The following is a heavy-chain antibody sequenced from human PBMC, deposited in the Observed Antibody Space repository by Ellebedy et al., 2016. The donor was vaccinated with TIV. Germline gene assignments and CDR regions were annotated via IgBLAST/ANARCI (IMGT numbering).Heavy chain of an antibody. D-gene: IGHD4-17*01. CDR3: ARRTTVATGWTI. V-gene: IGHV5-51*01. CDR1: GYSFSTHW. Sequence: PGGSLRLSCKGFGYSFSTHWIGWVRQMPGKGLEWVGIIYPGDSKTRYSPSFQGQVTISADKSISTAYLQWSSLRSSDTAMYYCARRTTVATGWTIWGQGTMVTVSS. J-gene: IGHJ3*02. CDR2: IYPGDSKT.